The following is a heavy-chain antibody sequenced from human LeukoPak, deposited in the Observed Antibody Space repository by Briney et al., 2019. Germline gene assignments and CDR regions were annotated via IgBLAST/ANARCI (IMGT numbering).Heavy chain of an antibody. CDR2: INPNSGGT. Sequence: ASVKVSCKASGYTFTGYYMHWVRQAPGQGLEWMGWINPNSGGTNYAQKFQGRVTMTRDTSISTAYMELGRLRYDDTAVYYCAREGRDLGPQNLAVFDYWGQGPLVTVSS. CDR1: GYTFTGYY. V-gene: IGHV1-2*02. D-gene: IGHD3-16*01. J-gene: IGHJ4*02. CDR3: AREGRDLGPQNLAVFDY.